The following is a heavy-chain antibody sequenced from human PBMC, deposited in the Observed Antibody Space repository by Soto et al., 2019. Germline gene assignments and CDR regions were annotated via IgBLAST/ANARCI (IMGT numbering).Heavy chain of an antibody. CDR1: GFTSDDYDYA. J-gene: IGHJ6*02. Sequence: GGSLRLSCTFSGFTSDDYDYALTWVRQAPGKGLQWLGLIRGSTYGGTTEYAASVKGRFTISRDDSKGITYLQMNSLKTEDTAVYYCFRDVDFYGLYVWGQGTTCTVSS. D-gene: IGHD2-15*01. CDR3: FRDVDFYGLYV. V-gene: IGHV3-49*04. CDR2: IRGSTYGGTT.